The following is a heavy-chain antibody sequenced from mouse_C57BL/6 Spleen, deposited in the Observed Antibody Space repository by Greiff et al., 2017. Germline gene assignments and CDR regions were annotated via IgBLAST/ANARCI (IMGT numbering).Heavy chain of an antibody. CDR3: ARKTTVVAKGYWYVDV. V-gene: IGHV1-69*01. CDR1: GYTFTSYW. CDR2: IDPSDSYT. D-gene: IGHD1-1*01. J-gene: IGHJ1*03. Sequence: QVQLQQPGAELVMPGASVKLSCKASGYTFTSYWMHWVKQRPGQGLEWIGEIDPSDSYTNYNQKFKGKSTLTVDKSSSTAYMQLSSLTSEDSAFYYCARKTTVVAKGYWYVDVWGTGTTVTVSS.